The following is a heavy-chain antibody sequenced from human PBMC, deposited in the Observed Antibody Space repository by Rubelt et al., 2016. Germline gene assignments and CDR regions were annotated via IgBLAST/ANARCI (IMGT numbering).Heavy chain of an antibody. J-gene: IGHJ6*03. CDR1: GGSFSGYY. Sequence: QVQLQQWGAGLLKPSETLSLTCAVYGGSFSGYYWSWIRQPPGKGLEWIGEINHSGSTNYNPSLKSLVSRLVDTSKYQFSLKLSSVTAADTAVYYCARLQAAAVRRGSYYYYYYMDVWGKGTTVTVSS. D-gene: IGHD6-13*01. CDR3: ARLQAAAVRRGSYYYYYYMDV. V-gene: IGHV4-34*01. CDR2: INHSGST.